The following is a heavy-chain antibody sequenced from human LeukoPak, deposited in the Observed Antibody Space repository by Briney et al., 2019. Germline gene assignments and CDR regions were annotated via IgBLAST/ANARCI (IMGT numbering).Heavy chain of an antibody. V-gene: IGHV3-20*04. CDR2: INWNGGST. CDR1: GFTFDDYG. Sequence: GGSLRLSCAASGFTFDDYGMSWVRQVPGKGLEWVSGINWNGGSTGYADSVKGRFTISRDNAKNSLYLQMNTLRAEDMALYYCARVKDIAVAGAIDYWGQGTLVTVSS. CDR3: ARVKDIAVAGAIDY. J-gene: IGHJ4*02. D-gene: IGHD6-19*01.